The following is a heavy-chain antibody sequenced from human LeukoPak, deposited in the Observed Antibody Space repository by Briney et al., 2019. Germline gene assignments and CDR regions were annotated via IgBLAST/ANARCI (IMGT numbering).Heavy chain of an antibody. J-gene: IGHJ5*02. CDR1: GGSISSYY. Sequence: SETLSLTCTVSGGSISSYYWSWIRQPPGKGLEWIGYIYYSGSTNYNPSLKSRVSISVDTSKNQFSLKLSSVTAADAAVYYCARGRGGGGSSNNWFDPWGQGTLVTVSS. D-gene: IGHD2-15*01. CDR3: ARGRGGGGSSNNWFDP. V-gene: IGHV4-59*01. CDR2: IYYSGST.